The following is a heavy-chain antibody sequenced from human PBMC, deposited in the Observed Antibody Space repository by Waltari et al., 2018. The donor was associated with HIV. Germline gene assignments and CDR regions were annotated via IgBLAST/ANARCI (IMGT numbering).Heavy chain of an antibody. CDR2: IKYDESST. CDR3: ARVGVSADTSWYFDL. CDR1: GFTFNSDW. D-gene: IGHD3-3*01. J-gene: IGHJ2*01. Sequence: EVHLEESGGDLVQPGGSLRLSCAASGFTFNSDWMHWVRQPPGKGLEWVSRIKYDESSTTYAESVKGRFTISRDDARNTLYLQMNSLRADDTAVYYCARVGVSADTSWYFDLWGRGTPVTVSS. V-gene: IGHV3-74*01.